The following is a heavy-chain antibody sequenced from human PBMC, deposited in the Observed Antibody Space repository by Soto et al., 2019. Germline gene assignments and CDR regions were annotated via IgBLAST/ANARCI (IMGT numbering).Heavy chain of an antibody. V-gene: IGHV4-59*01. CDR3: ARDNPGYYYGMDV. J-gene: IGHJ6*02. CDR1: GGSISSYY. CDR2: IYYSGST. Sequence: PSETLSLTCTVSGGSISSYYWSWIRQPPGEGLEWIGYIYYSGSTNYNPSLKSRVTISVDTSKNQFSLKLSSVTAADTAVYYCARDNPGYYYGMDVWGQGTTVTVSS.